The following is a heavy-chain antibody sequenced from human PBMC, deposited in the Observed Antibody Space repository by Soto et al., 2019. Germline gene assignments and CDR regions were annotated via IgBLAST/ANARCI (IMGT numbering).Heavy chain of an antibody. J-gene: IGHJ3*02. D-gene: IGHD5-18*01. CDR2: ILHDGSDE. Sequence: QVQLVESGGGVVQPGKSLRLSCAASGFTFSSYAMHWVRQAPGKGLEWVAVILHDGSDEYYADSVKGRLTVSRNNSKNALNLHMNSLKPEDTAVYFCATAYTYGPDAFDIWGQGTVVTVTS. CDR3: ATAYTYGPDAFDI. V-gene: IGHV3-30-3*01. CDR1: GFTFSSYA.